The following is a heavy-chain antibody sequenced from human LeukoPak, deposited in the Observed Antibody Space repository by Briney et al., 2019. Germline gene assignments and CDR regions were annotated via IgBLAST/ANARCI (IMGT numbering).Heavy chain of an antibody. CDR3: ATDDSSGYYYHFGMDV. CDR2: INPNSGGT. Sequence: ASVKVSCKASGYTFTGYYMHWVRQAPGQGLEWMGWINPNSGGTNYAQKFQGRVTMTRDTSISTAYMELSRLRSDDTAVYYCATDDSSGYYYHFGMDVWGQGTTVTVSS. J-gene: IGHJ6*02. CDR1: GYTFTGYY. D-gene: IGHD3-22*01. V-gene: IGHV1-2*02.